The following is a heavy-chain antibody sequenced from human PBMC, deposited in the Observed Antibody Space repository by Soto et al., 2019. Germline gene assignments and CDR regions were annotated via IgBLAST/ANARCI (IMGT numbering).Heavy chain of an antibody. J-gene: IGHJ4*02. V-gene: IGHV1-3*01. CDR2: INAGNGNT. CDR1: GYTFTSYA. D-gene: IGHD5-12*01. Sequence: QVQLVQSGAEVKKPGASVQVSCKASGYTFTSYAMHWVRQAPGQRLEWMGWINAGNGNTKYSQKFQGRVTIIRDTSASTAYMELSSLRSEDTAVYYCARGLNGYLHYFDYWGQGTLVTVSS. CDR3: ARGLNGYLHYFDY.